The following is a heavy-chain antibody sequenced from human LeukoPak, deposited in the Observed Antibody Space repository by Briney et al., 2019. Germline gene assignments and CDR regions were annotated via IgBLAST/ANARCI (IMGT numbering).Heavy chain of an antibody. CDR1: GFTFSSYE. CDR3: SYAASVKGRFTISRDHAKNSLYLQMNSLRAEDTAVYYCARAVGRSSSWSPIPGGDFDY. V-gene: IGHV3-48*03. D-gene: IGHD3-22*01. CDR2: ISSSGSTI. J-gene: IGHJ4*02. Sequence: GGSLRLSCAASGFTFSSYEMNWVRQAPGKGLGWVSYISSSGSTIYYADSVKGRLTISLDNAKNPLYRQMAGRRPEDPPVNTVSYAASVKGRFTISRDHAKNSLYLQMNSLRAEDTAVYYCARAVGRSSSWSPIPGGDFDYWGQGTLVTVSS.